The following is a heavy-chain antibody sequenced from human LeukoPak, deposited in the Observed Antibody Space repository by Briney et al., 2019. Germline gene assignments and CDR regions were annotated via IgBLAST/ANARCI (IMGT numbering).Heavy chain of an antibody. CDR1: GFTFSSYA. J-gene: IGHJ3*02. V-gene: IGHV3-30*04. CDR3: ARSMGTGSAFDI. CDR2: ISYDGSNK. D-gene: IGHD7-27*01. Sequence: GGSLRLSCAASGFTFSSYAMHWVRQAPGKGLEWVAVISYDGSNKYYADSVKGRFTISRDNSKNTLYLQMNSLRAEGAAVYYCARSMGTGSAFDIWGQGTMVTVSS.